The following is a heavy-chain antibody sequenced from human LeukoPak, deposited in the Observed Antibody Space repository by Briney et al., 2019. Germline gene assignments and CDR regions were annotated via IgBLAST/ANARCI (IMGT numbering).Heavy chain of an antibody. Sequence: ASVKVSCKASGYTFTNYGISWVRQAPGQGLEWMGWISVYNGNTNYAQKVQGRVTMTTDTSTSTAYMELRSLRSDDTAVYYCARDSTPHYDRYYMDVWGKGTTVTVSS. D-gene: IGHD2-15*01. CDR3: ARDSTPHYDRYYMDV. CDR2: ISVYNGNT. J-gene: IGHJ6*03. CDR1: GYTFTNYG. V-gene: IGHV1-18*01.